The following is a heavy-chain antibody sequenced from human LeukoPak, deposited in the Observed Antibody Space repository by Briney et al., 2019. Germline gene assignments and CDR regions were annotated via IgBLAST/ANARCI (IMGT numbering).Heavy chain of an antibody. CDR1: GFTFGDYA. CDR3: ARDKLDGSYYVDY. J-gene: IGHJ4*02. CDR2: IWNDGSYK. Sequence: GRSLRLSCTASGFTFGDYAMIWFRQAPGKGLEWVAVIWNDGSYKFYADSVEGRFSISRDNSKNTLYLQMNSLRAEDTGIYYCARDKLDGSYYVDYWGQGTLVTVSS. V-gene: IGHV3-33*08. D-gene: IGHD1-26*01.